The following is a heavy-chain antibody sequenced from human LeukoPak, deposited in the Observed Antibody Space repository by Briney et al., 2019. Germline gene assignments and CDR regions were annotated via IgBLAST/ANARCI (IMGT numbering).Heavy chain of an antibody. CDR2: IYYSGST. D-gene: IGHD4-11*01. CDR1: GDSISNKSYY. Sequence: SETLSLTCTVSGDSISNKSYYWGWIRQPPGKGLEWIGRIYYSGSTYYNPSLKSRVTISVDTSKNQFSLKLSSVTAADTAVYYCARDYSNFFDYWGQGTLVTVSS. V-gene: IGHV4-39*07. CDR3: ARDYSNFFDY. J-gene: IGHJ4*02.